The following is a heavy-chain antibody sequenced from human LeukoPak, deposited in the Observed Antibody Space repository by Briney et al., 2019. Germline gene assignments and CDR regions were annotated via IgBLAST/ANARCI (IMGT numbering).Heavy chain of an antibody. V-gene: IGHV3-11*01. D-gene: IGHD5-18*01. Sequence: GGSLRLSCAASGFTFSDYYMSWIRQAPGKGLEWVSYISSSGSTIYYADSVKGRFTISRDNAKNSLYLQMNSLRAEDTAVYYCARGEDTAMVRPYYYYGMDVWGQGTTVTVSS. CDR2: ISSSGSTI. J-gene: IGHJ6*02. CDR3: ARGEDTAMVRPYYYYGMDV. CDR1: GFTFSDYY.